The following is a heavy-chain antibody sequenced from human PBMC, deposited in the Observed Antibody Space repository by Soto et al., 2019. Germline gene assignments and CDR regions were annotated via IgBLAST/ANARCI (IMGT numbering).Heavy chain of an antibody. V-gene: IGHV3-23*01. J-gene: IGHJ6*02. CDR3: ANGRYCSSTSCIHYYGMDV. D-gene: IGHD2-2*01. Sequence: XGSLLLSFAASGFTFSSYAMSWVRQAPGKGLEWVSAISGSGGSTYYADSVKGRFTISRDNSKNTLYLQMNSLRAEDTAVYYCANGRYCSSTSCIHYYGMDVWGQGTTVTVSS. CDR2: ISGSGGST. CDR1: GFTFSSYA.